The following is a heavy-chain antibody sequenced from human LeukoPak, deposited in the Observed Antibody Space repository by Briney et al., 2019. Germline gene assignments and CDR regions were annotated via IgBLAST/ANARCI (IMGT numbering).Heavy chain of an antibody. J-gene: IGHJ4*02. CDR3: ARVKGILYYFDY. CDR1: GGSISSGSYY. CDR2: IYTSGST. V-gene: IGHV4-61*02. Sequence: PSETLSLTCTVSGGSISSGSYYWSWIRQPAGKGLEWIGRIYTSGSTNYNPSLKSRVTISVDTSKNQFSLKLSSVTAADTAVYYCARVKGILYYFDYWGQGTLVTVSS.